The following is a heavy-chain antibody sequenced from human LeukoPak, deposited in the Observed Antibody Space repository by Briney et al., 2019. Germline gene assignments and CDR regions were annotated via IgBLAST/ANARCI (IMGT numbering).Heavy chain of an antibody. V-gene: IGHV4-30-2*01. D-gene: IGHD2-2*01. J-gene: IGHJ5*02. CDR1: GGSISSGGYS. Sequence: PSETLSLTCAVSGGSISSGGYSWSWIRQPPGKDLEWIGYIYHSGSTYYIPSLKSRVTISVDRSKNQFSLKLSSVTAADTAVYYCARAKGYCSSTSCYYWFDPWGQGTLVTVSS. CDR2: IYHSGST. CDR3: ARAKGYCSSTSCYYWFDP.